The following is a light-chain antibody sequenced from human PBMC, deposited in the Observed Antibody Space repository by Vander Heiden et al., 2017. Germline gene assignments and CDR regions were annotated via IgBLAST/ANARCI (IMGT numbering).Light chain of an antibody. CDR3: QQYGSSPYT. CDR2: CAS. V-gene: IGKV3-20*01. J-gene: IGKJ2*01. CDR1: QSVSSSY. Sequence: EIVLTQSPGTLSLSPGERATPSCRASQSVSSSYLAWYQQKPGQAPRLLIYCASSRATGIPDRFSGSGSGTDFTLTISRLEPEDFAVYYCQQYGSSPYTFGQGTKLEIK.